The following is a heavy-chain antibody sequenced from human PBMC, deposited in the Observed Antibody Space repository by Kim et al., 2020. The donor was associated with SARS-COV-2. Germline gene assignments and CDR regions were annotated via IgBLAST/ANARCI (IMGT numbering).Heavy chain of an antibody. V-gene: IGHV1-18*04. J-gene: IGHJ6*02. CDR1: GYTFTSYG. D-gene: IGHD2-2*02. Sequence: ASVKVSCKASGYTFTSYGISWVRQAPGQGLEWMGWISAYNGNTNYAQKLQGRVTMTTDTSTSTAYMELRSLRSDDTAVYYCARDFGGSVVPAAIFTYYYGMDVWGQGTTVTVSS. CDR2: ISAYNGNT. CDR3: ARDFGGSVVPAAIFTYYYGMDV.